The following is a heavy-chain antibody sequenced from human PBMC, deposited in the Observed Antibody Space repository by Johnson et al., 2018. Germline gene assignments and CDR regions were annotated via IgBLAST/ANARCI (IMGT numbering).Heavy chain of an antibody. CDR3: AKAMPRAAAGYHYYGMDV. CDR2: ISWNSGSI. CDR1: GFTFSSYA. J-gene: IGHJ6*02. Sequence: VQLVQSGGGLVQPGGSLRLSCAASGFTFSSYAMHWVRQAPGKGLEWVSGISWNSGSIGYADSVKGRFTISRDNAKNPRYRQMDRLRAEDTALYYCAKAMPRAAAGYHYYGMDVWGQGTTVTVSS. V-gene: IGHV3-9*01. D-gene: IGHD6-13*01.